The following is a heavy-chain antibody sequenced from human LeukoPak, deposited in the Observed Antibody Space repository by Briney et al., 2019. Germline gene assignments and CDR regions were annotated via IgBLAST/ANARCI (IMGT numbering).Heavy chain of an antibody. Sequence: GGSLRLSCAASGFTFSSYAMSWVRQAPGKGLEWVSAISGSGGSTYYADSVKGRFTISRDNSKNTLYLQMNSLGAEDTAVYYCAKAPFSLIAAAGTDYYYYYMDVWGKGPRSPSP. D-gene: IGHD6-13*01. V-gene: IGHV3-23*01. CDR3: AKAPFSLIAAAGTDYYYYYMDV. CDR2: ISGSGGST. CDR1: GFTFSSYA. J-gene: IGHJ6*03.